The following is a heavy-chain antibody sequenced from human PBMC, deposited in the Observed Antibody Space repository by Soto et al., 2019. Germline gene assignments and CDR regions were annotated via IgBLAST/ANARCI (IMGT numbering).Heavy chain of an antibody. CDR2: ISYDGSNQ. Sequence: PGGSLRLSCAASGFTFSSYAMSWVRQAPGKGLEWVAVISYDGSNQFYAGSVKGRFTVSRDNSKNTLYLQMNSLRNDDTAVYYCTGGLLTDYFDYWGQGALVTVSS. CDR1: GFTFSSYA. CDR3: TGGLLTDYFDY. V-gene: IGHV3-30-3*01. J-gene: IGHJ4*02.